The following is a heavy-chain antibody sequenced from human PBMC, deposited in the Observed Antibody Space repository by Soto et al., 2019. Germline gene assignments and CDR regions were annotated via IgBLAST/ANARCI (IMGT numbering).Heavy chain of an antibody. CDR2: ISAYNGNT. V-gene: IGHV1-18*01. CDR1: GYTFTSYG. CDR3: ARDLSERDAFDI. Sequence: ASVKVSCEASGYTFTSYGISWVRQAPGQGLEWMGWISAYNGNTNYAQKLQGRVTMTTDTSTSTAYMELRSLRSDDTAVYYCARDLSERDAFDIWGQGTMVTVSS. J-gene: IGHJ3*02.